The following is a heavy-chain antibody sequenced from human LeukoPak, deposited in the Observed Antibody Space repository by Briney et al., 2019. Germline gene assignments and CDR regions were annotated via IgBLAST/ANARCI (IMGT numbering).Heavy chain of an antibody. J-gene: IGHJ6*02. CDR2: IYSGGST. V-gene: IGHV3-66*01. Sequence: GGSLRLSCAASGFIVSSYHMTWVRQAPGKGLEWVSVIYSGGSTYYADSVKGRVAISRDNSKNTVFLQMNSVRAEDTAVYYCARSYSNHLFGMDVWGQGTTVTVSS. CDR3: ARSYSNHLFGMDV. D-gene: IGHD4-11*01. CDR1: GFIVSSYH.